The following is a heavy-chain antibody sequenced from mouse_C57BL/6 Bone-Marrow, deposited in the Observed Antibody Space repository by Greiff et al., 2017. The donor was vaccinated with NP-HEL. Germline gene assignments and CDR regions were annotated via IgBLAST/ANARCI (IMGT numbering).Heavy chain of an antibody. CDR2: IYPGSGST. CDR1: GYTFTSYW. Sequence: VQLQQSGAELVKPGASVKMSCKASGYTFTSYWITWVKQRPGQGLEWIGDIYPGSGSTNYNEKFKSKATLTVDTSSSTAYMQLSSLTSEDSAVYYCARRYYGSRAFAYWGQGTLVTVSA. V-gene: IGHV1-55*01. J-gene: IGHJ3*01. CDR3: ARRYYGSRAFAY. D-gene: IGHD1-1*01.